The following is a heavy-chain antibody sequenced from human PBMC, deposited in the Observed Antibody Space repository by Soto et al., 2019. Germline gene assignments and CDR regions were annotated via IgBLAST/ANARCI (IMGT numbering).Heavy chain of an antibody. CDR3: ARDQDSSGYVFDY. V-gene: IGHV4-31*03. CDR1: GGSISSGGYY. CDR2: IYYSGST. D-gene: IGHD3-22*01. Sequence: SETLSLTCTVSGGSISSGGYYWSWIRQHPGKGLEWIGYIYYSGSTYYNPSLKSRVTISVDTSKNQFSLKLSSVTAADTAVYYCARDQDSSGYVFDYWGQGTLVTVSS. J-gene: IGHJ4*02.